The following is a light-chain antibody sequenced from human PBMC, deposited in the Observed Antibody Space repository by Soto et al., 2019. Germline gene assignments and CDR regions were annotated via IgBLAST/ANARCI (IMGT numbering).Light chain of an antibody. CDR2: DAS. V-gene: IGKV3-11*01. CDR1: QSVSYY. J-gene: IGKJ4*01. Sequence: QSPATLAVSPGERITFSCRASQSVSYYLSWYQQKPGQAPRLLIYDASNRATGIPARFSGSGSGTDFPLTISSLEPEDFAVYYWQQRSNWLTFGGGTKVDIK. CDR3: QQRSNWLT.